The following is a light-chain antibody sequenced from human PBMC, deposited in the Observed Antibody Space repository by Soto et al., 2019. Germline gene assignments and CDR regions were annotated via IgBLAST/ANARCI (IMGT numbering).Light chain of an antibody. CDR3: QQYANSPFT. CDR1: QSVSSNY. Sequence: EIVLTQSPGTLPLSPGERATLSCRASQSVSSNYLVWYQQKPGQAPRPLIYGASSRATGIPDRFSGSGSETHYTLTISRLEPEELAVYYCQQYANSPFTFGQGTKLEIK. V-gene: IGKV3-20*01. J-gene: IGKJ2*01. CDR2: GAS.